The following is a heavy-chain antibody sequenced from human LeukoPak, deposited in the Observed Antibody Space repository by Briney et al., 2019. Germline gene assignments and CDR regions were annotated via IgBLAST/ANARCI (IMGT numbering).Heavy chain of an antibody. CDR3: ATTPGDVYYYDSSGYGRRDY. D-gene: IGHD3-22*01. Sequence: GGSLRLSCAASGFTFNTYDMSWVRQAPGKGLEWVSAISGSGGSTYYADSVKGRFTISRDNSKNTLYLQMNSLRAEDTAVYYCATTPGDVYYYDSSGYGRRDYWGQGTLVTVSS. CDR1: GFTFNTYD. CDR2: ISGSGGST. J-gene: IGHJ4*02. V-gene: IGHV3-23*01.